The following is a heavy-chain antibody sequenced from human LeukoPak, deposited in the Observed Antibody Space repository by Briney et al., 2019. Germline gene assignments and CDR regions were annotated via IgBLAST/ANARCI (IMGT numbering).Heavy chain of an antibody. Sequence: PSETLSLTCAVSGGSISSSNWWSWIRQPPGKGLEWIGEIYHSGSTNYNPSLRSRVTISVDKSKTQFSLKLSSMTAADTAVYYCARHVKRGYSTWDYGFDYWGQGTLVTVSS. J-gene: IGHJ4*02. D-gene: IGHD6-13*01. CDR2: IYHSGST. CDR3: ARHVKRGYSTWDYGFDY. V-gene: IGHV4-4*02. CDR1: GGSISSSNW.